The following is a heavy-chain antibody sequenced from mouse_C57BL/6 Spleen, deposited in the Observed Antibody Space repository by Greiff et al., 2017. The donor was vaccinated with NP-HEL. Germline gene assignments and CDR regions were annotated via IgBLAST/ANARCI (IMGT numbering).Heavy chain of an antibody. D-gene: IGHD1-1*01. CDR2: ISDGGSYS. CDR1: GFTFSSYA. Sequence: EVQRVESGGGLVKPGGSLKLSCAASGFTFSSYAMSWVRQTPEKRLEWVATISDGGSYSYYPDNVKGRFTISRDNAKNNLYLQMSHLKSEDTAMYYCARDSKSLIITTVVARGYFDVWGTGTTVTVSS. CDR3: ARDSKSLIITTVVARGYFDV. V-gene: IGHV5-4*01. J-gene: IGHJ1*03.